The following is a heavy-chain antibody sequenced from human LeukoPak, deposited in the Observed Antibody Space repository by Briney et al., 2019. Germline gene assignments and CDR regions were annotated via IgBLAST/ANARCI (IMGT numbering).Heavy chain of an antibody. V-gene: IGHV3-23*01. J-gene: IGHJ4*02. CDR3: AKDISRITMIVVAPGRGIDY. D-gene: IGHD3-22*01. Sequence: PGGSLRLSCAASGFTFSSYAMNWVRQAPGKGMEWVSGISGSGDSTYYADSVKGRLTISRDNSKNTLYLQMNSLRAEDTAVYYCAKDISRITMIVVAPGRGIDYWGQGTLVTVSS. CDR2: ISGSGDST. CDR1: GFTFSSYA.